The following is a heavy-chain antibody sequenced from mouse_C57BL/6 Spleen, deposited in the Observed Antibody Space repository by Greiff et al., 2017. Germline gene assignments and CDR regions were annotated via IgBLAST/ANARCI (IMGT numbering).Heavy chain of an antibody. V-gene: IGHV1-82*01. CDR1: GYAFSSSW. CDR3: ARGSELIYYAMDY. CDR2: IYPGDGDT. Sequence: QVHVKQSGPELVQPGASVKISCKASGYAFSSSWMNWVKQRPGKGLEWIGRIYPGDGDTNYNGKFQGKATLTSDKSSSTAYMQLSSLTSEDSAVDFCARGSELIYYAMDYWGQGTSVTVSS. J-gene: IGHJ4*01.